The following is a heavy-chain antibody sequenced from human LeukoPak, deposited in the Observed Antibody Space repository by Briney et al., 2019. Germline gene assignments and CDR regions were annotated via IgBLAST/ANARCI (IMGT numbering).Heavy chain of an antibody. Sequence: GGSLRLSCAASGFTFSSYAMSWVRQAPGKGLEWVSAISGSGGNTYFADSVKGRYTISRDNSKNTLYLQMNSLRAEDTAVYYCAKDLFLGDNWFDPWGQGTLVTVSS. J-gene: IGHJ5*02. CDR3: AKDLFLGDNWFDP. CDR2: ISGSGGNT. V-gene: IGHV3-23*01. D-gene: IGHD2/OR15-2a*01. CDR1: GFTFSSYA.